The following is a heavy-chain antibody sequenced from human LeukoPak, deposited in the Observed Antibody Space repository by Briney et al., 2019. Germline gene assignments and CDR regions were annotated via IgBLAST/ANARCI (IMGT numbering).Heavy chain of an antibody. D-gene: IGHD5/OR15-5a*01. J-gene: IGHJ4*02. V-gene: IGHV6-1*01. CDR2: TYYRSKWYT. CDR3: VSRRYDC. Sequence: SQTLSLTCGISGDSGSSNSTACCWIKQSPSRRLEWLGRTYYRSKWYTEYAVSVKSRIIINPDTSKNQFSLQLNSVTPEDTAVYYCVSRRYDCWGQGTLVTVSS. CDR1: GDSGSSNSTA.